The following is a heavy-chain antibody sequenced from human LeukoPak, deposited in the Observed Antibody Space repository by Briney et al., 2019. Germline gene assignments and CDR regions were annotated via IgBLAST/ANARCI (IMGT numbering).Heavy chain of an antibody. J-gene: IGHJ5*01. CDR3: AKRSSGWLFDC. D-gene: IGHD6-19*01. V-gene: IGHV3-30-3*01. CDR1: GFTFSSYA. CDR2: ISNDGSNK. Sequence: PGRSLRLSCAASGFTFSSYAMHWVRQAPGKGLEWVAVISNDGSNKDYADSVKGRFTISRDNAKNTVYLQMKSLRAEDTAVYFCAKRSSGWLFDCWGQGTLVTVSS.